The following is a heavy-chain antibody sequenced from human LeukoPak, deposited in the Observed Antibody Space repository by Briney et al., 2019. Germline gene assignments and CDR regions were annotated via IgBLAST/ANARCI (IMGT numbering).Heavy chain of an antibody. CDR2: IKSKTDGGTI. CDR3: TTARYCGGDYWDC. V-gene: IGHV3-15*01. D-gene: IGHD2-21*01. Sequence: GGSLRLSCTASVFSFSHAGMGWVRQAPGKGLEWVGRIKSKTDGGTIDYAAPVKGRFTISRDDSKRMVYLQMNSLKTADTGVYYCTTARYCGGDYWDCWGQGTRVTVSS. J-gene: IGHJ4*02. CDR1: VFSFSHAG.